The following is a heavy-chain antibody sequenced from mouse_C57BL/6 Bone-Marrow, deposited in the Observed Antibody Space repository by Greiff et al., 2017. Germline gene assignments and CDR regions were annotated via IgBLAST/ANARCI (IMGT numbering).Heavy chain of an antibody. CDR3: AGPYYGSSYISPYWYFDV. CDR2: IYPRSGNT. D-gene: IGHD1-1*01. CDR1: GYTFTSYG. Sequence: VQRVESGAELARPGASVKLSCKASGYTFTSYGISWVKQRTGQGLEWIGEIYPRSGNTYYNEKFKGKATLTADKSSSTAYMELRSLTSEDSAVYFCAGPYYGSSYISPYWYFDVWGTGTTVTVSS. V-gene: IGHV1-81*01. J-gene: IGHJ1*03.